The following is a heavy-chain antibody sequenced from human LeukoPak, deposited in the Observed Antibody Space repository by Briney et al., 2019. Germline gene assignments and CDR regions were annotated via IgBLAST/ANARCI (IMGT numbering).Heavy chain of an antibody. Sequence: ASVTVSCTASGYTFTSYGISWVRQAPGQGLEWMGWISAYNGNTNYAQKLQGRVTMTTDTSTSTAYMELRSLRSDDTAVYYCAREPDDYGGNSGDYWGQGTLVTVSS. CDR3: AREPDDYGGNSGDY. V-gene: IGHV1-18*01. D-gene: IGHD4-23*01. CDR1: GYTFTSYG. CDR2: ISAYNGNT. J-gene: IGHJ4*02.